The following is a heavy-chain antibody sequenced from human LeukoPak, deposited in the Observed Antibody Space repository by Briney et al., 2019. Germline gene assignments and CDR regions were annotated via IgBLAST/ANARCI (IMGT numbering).Heavy chain of an antibody. CDR1: GYTLTSYY. J-gene: IGHJ6*02. CDR3: ATEPPYRYGMDV. Sequence: ASVKASCKASGYTLTSYYMHWVRQAPGQGLEWMGIINPSGGSTSYAQKFQGRVTMTRDTSTSTVYMELSSLRSEDKAVYYCATEPPYRYGMDVWGQGTTVTVSS. CDR2: INPSGGST. D-gene: IGHD3-16*02. V-gene: IGHV1-46*01.